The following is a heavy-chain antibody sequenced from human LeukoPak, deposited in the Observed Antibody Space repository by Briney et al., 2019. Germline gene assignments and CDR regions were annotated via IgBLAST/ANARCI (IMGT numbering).Heavy chain of an antibody. CDR3: AKGLTSGSSYAFDS. Sequence: GGSLRLSCAASGFTFGSHALTWVRQAPGKGLEWVSTISGTGGSTYYADSVKGRFTISRDNSKNTLYLQRSGLRVEDTAVYYCAKGLTSGSSYAFDSWGQGTLVTVSS. J-gene: IGHJ4*02. V-gene: IGHV3-23*01. CDR1: GFTFGSHA. D-gene: IGHD1-26*01. CDR2: ISGTGGST.